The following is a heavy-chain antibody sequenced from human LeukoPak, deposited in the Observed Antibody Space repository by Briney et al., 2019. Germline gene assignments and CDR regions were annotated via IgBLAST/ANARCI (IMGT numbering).Heavy chain of an antibody. V-gene: IGHV3-74*01. CDR3: IRETHVGLHLEY. D-gene: IGHD3-10*02. CDR2: INTDGRVT. Sequence: GGPLRFSFAAPGFTSPTYGMPWVPQVPGKGLLWVARINTDGRVTTYADSVKGRFTVSRDNAENTLYLQMSNLRPEDTAVYYCIRETHVGLHLEYWGQGTLATVTS. CDR1: GFTSPTYG. J-gene: IGHJ4*02.